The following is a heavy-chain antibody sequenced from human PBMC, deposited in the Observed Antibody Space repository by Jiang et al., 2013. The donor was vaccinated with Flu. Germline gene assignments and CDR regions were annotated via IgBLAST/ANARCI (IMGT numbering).Heavy chain of an antibody. Sequence: GGSVRPGESLRVSCSASGFDFSTSSFTWVRQAPGKGLEYVASVNPIGSATTYADPVKGRFTIYRDNSRNTVFLQMGSLRPEDTAVYYCVKGGLRGPDTKSFDFWGQGTLVTVSS. V-gene: IGHV3-64D*06. CDR1: GFDFSTSS. D-gene: IGHD5-18*01. CDR2: VNPIGSAT. J-gene: IGHJ4*02. CDR3: VKGGLRGPDTKSFDF.